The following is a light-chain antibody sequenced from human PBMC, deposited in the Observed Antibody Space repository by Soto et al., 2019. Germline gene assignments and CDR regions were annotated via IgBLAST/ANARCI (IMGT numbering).Light chain of an antibody. CDR2: GAS. Sequence: DIVMTQSPDSLAVSLGERATINCKSSRNIFYSSNNEDYLAWYQQKPGQPPKLLFYGASIRQSGVPDRFSGSGSRTDFTLTISSLQAEDVAVYYCQQYYGSWTFGQGTKVEIK. CDR1: RNIFYSSNNEDY. V-gene: IGKV4-1*01. J-gene: IGKJ1*01. CDR3: QQYYGSWT.